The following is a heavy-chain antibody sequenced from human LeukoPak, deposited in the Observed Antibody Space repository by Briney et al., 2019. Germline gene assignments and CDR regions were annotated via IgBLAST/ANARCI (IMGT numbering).Heavy chain of an antibody. J-gene: IGHJ4*02. CDR2: IYYSGST. D-gene: IGHD3/OR15-3a*01. V-gene: IGHV4-59*08. CDR1: GGSISSYY. Sequence: SETLSLTCTASGGSISSYYWSWIRQPPGKGLEWIGYIYYSGSTNYNPSLKSRVTISVDTSENQFSLNMNSVTAADTAVYYCARQTGSGLFILPGGQGTLVTVSS. CDR3: ARQTGSGLFILP.